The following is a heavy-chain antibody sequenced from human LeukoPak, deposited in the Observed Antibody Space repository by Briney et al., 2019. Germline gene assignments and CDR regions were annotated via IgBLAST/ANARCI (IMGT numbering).Heavy chain of an antibody. CDR3: ARDSTPYDSSGYCYDY. CDR1: GFTFSAYS. J-gene: IGHJ4*02. CDR2: ICAVSSYI. D-gene: IGHD3-22*01. V-gene: IGHV3-21*01. Sequence: PGGSLRLSSAASGFTFSAYSMNWVRQAPGKGLELVSSICAVSSYIYYADSVKCRFPISRENAKNSLYLQMNSPRADDTAVYYCARDSTPYDSSGYCYDYWGQGTLVTVSP.